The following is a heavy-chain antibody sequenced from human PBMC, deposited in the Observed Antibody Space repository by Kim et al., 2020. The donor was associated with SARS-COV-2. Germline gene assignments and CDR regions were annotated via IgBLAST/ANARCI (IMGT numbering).Heavy chain of an antibody. CDR1: GGSISSYY. V-gene: IGHV4-59*13. Sequence: SETLSLTCTVSGGSISSYYWSWIRQPPGKGLEWIGYIYYSGSTNYNPSLKSRVTISVETSKNQLSLRLSSVTAADTAVYYCAGDDPRIAAAVDWGQGTLVTVSS. CDR3: AGDDPRIAAAVD. CDR2: IYYSGST. D-gene: IGHD6-13*01. J-gene: IGHJ4*02.